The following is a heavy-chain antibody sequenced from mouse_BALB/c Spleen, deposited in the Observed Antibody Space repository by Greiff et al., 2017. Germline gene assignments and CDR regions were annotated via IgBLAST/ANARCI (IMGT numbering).Heavy chain of an antibody. CDR1: GFSLTSYG. D-gene: IGHD1-1*01. CDR3: ARTTVVARAMDY. V-gene: IGHV2-9*02. J-gene: IGHJ4*01. CDR2: IWAGGST. Sequence: QVHVKQSGPGLVAPSQSLSITCTVSGFSLTSYGVHWVRQPPGKGLEWLGVIWAGGSTNYNSALMSRLSISKDNSKSQVFLKMNSLQTDDTAMYYCARTTVVARAMDYWGQGTSVTVSS.